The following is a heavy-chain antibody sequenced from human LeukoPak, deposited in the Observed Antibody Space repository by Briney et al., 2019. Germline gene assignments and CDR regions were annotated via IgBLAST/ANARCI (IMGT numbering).Heavy chain of an antibody. J-gene: IGHJ4*02. CDR3: ARRYSSNWYIRYFDS. CDR1: GDSFRISSYH. Sequence: SETLSLTCTVSGDSFRISSYHWLWSRQPPGRGLEWLGSIHYTGSTYYNLSLKSRVTISVDTSKKQFSLNLRSVTAADTAVYYCARRYSSNWYIRYFDSWGQGTLVPVSS. CDR2: IHYTGST. V-gene: IGHV4-39*01. D-gene: IGHD6-13*01.